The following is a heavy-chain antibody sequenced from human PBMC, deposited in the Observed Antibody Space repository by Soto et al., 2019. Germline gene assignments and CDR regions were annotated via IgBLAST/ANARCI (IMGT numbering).Heavy chain of an antibody. CDR1: GFTFSSYD. J-gene: IGHJ4*02. D-gene: IGHD3-22*01. Sequence: QPGGSLRLSCAASGFTFSSYDMSWVRQAPGKGLEWVSAISGSGDSTYYADSVKGRFTISRDNSKNTLSLQMNSLRAEDTAVYYCAREIYDDYDSSGFDHWGQGTLVTVSS. CDR2: ISGSGDST. CDR3: AREIYDDYDSSGFDH. V-gene: IGHV3-23*01.